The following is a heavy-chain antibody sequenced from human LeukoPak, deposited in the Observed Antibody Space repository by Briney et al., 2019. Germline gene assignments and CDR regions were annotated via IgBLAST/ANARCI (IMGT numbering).Heavy chain of an antibody. V-gene: IGHV3-21*01. J-gene: IGHJ4*02. CDR3: ARPGGYCSGGSCYSLWDTAMAASFDY. Sequence: GGSLRLSCAASGFTFSSYSMNWVRQAPGKGLEWVSSISSSSSYIYYADSVKGRFTISRDSAKNSLYLQMNSLRAEDTAVYYCARPGGYCSGGSCYSLWDTAMAASFDYWGQGTLVTVSS. CDR2: ISSSSSYI. CDR1: GFTFSSYS. D-gene: IGHD2-15*01.